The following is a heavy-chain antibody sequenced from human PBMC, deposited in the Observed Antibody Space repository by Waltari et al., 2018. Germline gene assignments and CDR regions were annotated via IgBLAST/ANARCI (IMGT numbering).Heavy chain of an antibody. Sequence: QVQLVESGGGVVQPGRSLRLSCAASGFTFSSYGMHWVRQAPGKGLGWVAVICYDGSKKYDADAVKGRFTISRDNSKNTLYLQMNSLRAEDTAVYYCARDFGTWFDPWGQGTLVTVSS. D-gene: IGHD3-10*01. V-gene: IGHV3-33*01. CDR1: GFTFSSYG. CDR3: ARDFGTWFDP. J-gene: IGHJ5*02. CDR2: ICYDGSKK.